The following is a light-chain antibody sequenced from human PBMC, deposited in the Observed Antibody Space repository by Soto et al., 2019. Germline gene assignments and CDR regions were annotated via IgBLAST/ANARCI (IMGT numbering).Light chain of an antibody. V-gene: IGKV1-5*03. CDR3: QQDNSYWT. CDR1: QSISSW. Sequence: DIQMTQSPSTLSASVGDRVTITCRASQSISSWLAWYQQKPGKAPKLLIYKASSLESGVPSRFSGSGSGTEFTLTISSRQPDDFETYYCQQDNSYWTFGQGTKVEIK. CDR2: KAS. J-gene: IGKJ1*01.